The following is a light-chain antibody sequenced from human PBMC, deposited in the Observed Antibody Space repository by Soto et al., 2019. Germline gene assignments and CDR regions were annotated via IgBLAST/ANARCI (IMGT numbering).Light chain of an antibody. Sequence: QSVLTQPPSVSGAPGQRVTISCTGSRSNIGAGYHVHWYQQLPGTAPKLLIYGNSNRPSGVPDRFSGSKSGNSASLAITGLQAEDEADYYCQSYDSSLSGSVFGGGTKLTVL. J-gene: IGLJ3*02. CDR1: RSNIGAGYH. CDR3: QSYDSSLSGSV. CDR2: GNS. V-gene: IGLV1-40*01.